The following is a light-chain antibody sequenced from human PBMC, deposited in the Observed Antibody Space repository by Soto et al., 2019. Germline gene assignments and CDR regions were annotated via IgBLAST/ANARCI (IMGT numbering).Light chain of an antibody. CDR1: TSNIGNND. CDR2: GNN. J-gene: IGLJ2*01. CDR3: GTWDSSLNTVL. V-gene: IGLV1-51*01. Sequence: QSVLTQPPSVSAAPGQTVTISCSGRTSNIGNNDVSWYQQVPGTAPKLLIYGNNQRPSGIPDRFSGSKSGTSATLGITGLQTGDEADYYCGTWDSSLNTVLFGGGTKVTVL.